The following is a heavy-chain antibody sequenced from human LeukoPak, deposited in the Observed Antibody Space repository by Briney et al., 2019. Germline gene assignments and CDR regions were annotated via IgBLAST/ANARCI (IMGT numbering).Heavy chain of an antibody. V-gene: IGHV3-7*01. CDR2: IKEDGSEK. Sequence: PGGSLTLSCAASGFTLSNSWMSWVRQAPGKGLEWVANIKEDGSEKKYVDSVKGRFTISRDNAKNSVYLQMNSLRGEDTAVYYCARDFSSDCYAYDQWGQGTLVTVSS. D-gene: IGHD3-16*01. CDR3: ARDFSSDCYAYDQ. J-gene: IGHJ5*02. CDR1: GFTLSNSW.